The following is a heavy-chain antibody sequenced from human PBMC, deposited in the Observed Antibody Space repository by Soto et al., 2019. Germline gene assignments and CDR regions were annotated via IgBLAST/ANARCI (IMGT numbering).Heavy chain of an antibody. CDR1: GGTFSSYA. V-gene: IGHV1-69*13. CDR2: IIPIFGTA. D-gene: IGHD2-2*01. J-gene: IGHJ6*02. Sequence: SVKVSCKASGGTFSSYAISWVRQAPGQGLEWMGGIIPIFGTANYAQKFQGRVTITADESTSTAYMELSSLRSEDTAVYYCARGNRYCSSTSCLYYYYGMDVWGQGTTVTVSS. CDR3: ARGNRYCSSTSCLYYYYGMDV.